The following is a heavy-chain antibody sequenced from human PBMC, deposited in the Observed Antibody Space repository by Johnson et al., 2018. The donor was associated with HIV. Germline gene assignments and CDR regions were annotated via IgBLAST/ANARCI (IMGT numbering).Heavy chain of an antibody. CDR3: ARVYSSSSAHAFDI. CDR1: GFSFSSYA. J-gene: IGHJ3*02. Sequence: MQLVESGGGVVQPGRSLRLSCAASGFSFSSYAMHWVRQAPAKGLEWVAVISYDGSNKYYADSVKGRFTISRDNSKNTLYLQMSSLRAEDTAVYYCARVYSSSSAHAFDIWGQGTMVTVSS. V-gene: IGHV3-30*04. CDR2: ISYDGSNK. D-gene: IGHD6-6*01.